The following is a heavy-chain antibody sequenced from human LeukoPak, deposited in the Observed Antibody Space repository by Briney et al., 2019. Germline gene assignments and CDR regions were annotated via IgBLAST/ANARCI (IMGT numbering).Heavy chain of an antibody. D-gene: IGHD3-3*01. CDR1: GFTFSSYA. J-gene: IGHJ6*02. CDR3: ARDPPGSYDFWSGNYYYYYYGMDV. CDR2: ISYDGGNK. Sequence: GRSLRLSCAASGFTFSSYAMHWVRQAPGKGLEWVAVISYDGGNKYYADSVKGRFTISRDNSKNTLYLQMNSLRAGDTAVYYCARDPPGSYDFWSGNYYYYYYGMDVWGQGTTVTVSS. V-gene: IGHV3-30-3*01.